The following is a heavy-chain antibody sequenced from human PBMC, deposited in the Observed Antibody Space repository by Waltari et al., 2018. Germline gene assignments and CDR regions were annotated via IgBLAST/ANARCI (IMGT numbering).Heavy chain of an antibody. D-gene: IGHD6-19*01. CDR3: ARQWDSSGWYGGVGYYYYYYVMDV. CDR1: GYSISSGYY. CDR2: IYHSGST. V-gene: IGHV4-38-2*01. J-gene: IGHJ6*02. Sequence: QVQLQESGPGLVKPSETLSLTCAVSGYSISSGYYWGWIRQPPGKGLEWIGSIYHSGSTYYNPSLKSRVTISVDTSKNQFSLKLSSVTAADTAVYYCARQWDSSGWYGGVGYYYYYYVMDVWGQGTTVTVSS.